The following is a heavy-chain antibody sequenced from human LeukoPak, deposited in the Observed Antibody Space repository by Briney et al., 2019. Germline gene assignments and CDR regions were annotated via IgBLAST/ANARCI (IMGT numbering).Heavy chain of an antibody. CDR3: ARSDSLGDDY. V-gene: IGHV4-59*01. Sequence: PSETLSLTCTVSGGSLSSYFWSWLRQPPGKGLEWIGYINDSGSTTYSPSLKSRVTISLDTSTKQFSLKLSSVTAADTAVYYCARSDSLGDDYWGQGTLVTVSS. CDR2: INDSGST. CDR1: GGSLSSYF. J-gene: IGHJ4*02. D-gene: IGHD3-22*01.